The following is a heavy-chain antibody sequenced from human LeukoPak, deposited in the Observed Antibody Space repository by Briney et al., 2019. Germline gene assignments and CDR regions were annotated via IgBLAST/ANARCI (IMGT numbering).Heavy chain of an antibody. J-gene: IGHJ4*02. V-gene: IGHV4-59*01. CDR2: IYYSGST. CDR3: AREASWGPSGYTGSNDY. D-gene: IGHD3-22*01. CDR1: GGSISSYY. Sequence: RPSETLSLTCTVSGGSISSYYWSWIRQPPGKGLEWIGYIYYSGSTNYNPSLKSRVTISVDTSKNQFSLKLSSVTAADTAVYYCAREASWGPSGYTGSNDYWGQGTLVTVSS.